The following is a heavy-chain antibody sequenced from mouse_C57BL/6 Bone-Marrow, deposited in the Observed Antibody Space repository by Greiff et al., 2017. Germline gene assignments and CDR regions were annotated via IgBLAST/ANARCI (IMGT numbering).Heavy chain of an antibody. CDR1: GYTFTSYW. CDR3: AGGIYYGISYDIFDY. D-gene: IGHD1-1*01. J-gene: IGHJ2*01. V-gene: IGHV1-69*01. CDR2: IDPSDSYT. Sequence: QVQLQEPGAELVMPGASVKLSCKASGYTFTSYWMHWVKQRPGQGLEWIGEIDPSDSYTNYNQKFKGKSTLTVDKSSSTAYMQLSSLTSEDSAVYYCAGGIYYGISYDIFDYWGQGTTLTVSS.